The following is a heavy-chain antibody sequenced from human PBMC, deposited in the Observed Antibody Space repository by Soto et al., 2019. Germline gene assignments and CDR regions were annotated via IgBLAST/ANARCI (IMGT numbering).Heavy chain of an antibody. CDR1: GFTFSSYS. CDR3: ARENYGISLAY. J-gene: IGHJ4*02. D-gene: IGHD4-17*01. Sequence: EVQLVESGGGLVKPGGSLRLSCAASGFTFSSYSMNWVRQAPGKGLEWVSSISSSSSYIYYADSVKGRFTISRDNAKNSLYRKMNSLRAEARAVYYCARENYGISLAYGGQGTLVTASS. V-gene: IGHV3-21*01. CDR2: ISSSSSYI.